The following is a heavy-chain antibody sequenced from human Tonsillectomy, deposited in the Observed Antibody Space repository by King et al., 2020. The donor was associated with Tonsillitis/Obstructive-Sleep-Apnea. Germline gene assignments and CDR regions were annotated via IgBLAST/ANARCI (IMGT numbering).Heavy chain of an antibody. CDR3: AKSLGIVVVPAAINY. Sequence: VQLVESGGGGVQPGRSLRLSCAASGFTFSSYGLHWVRQAPGKGLEWVAVISYDGSNKYYADSVKGRFTISRDNSKNTLYLQMNSLRAEDTAVYYCAKSLGIVVVPAAINYWGQGTLVTVSS. V-gene: IGHV3-30*18. D-gene: IGHD2-2*01. CDR1: GFTFSSYG. CDR2: ISYDGSNK. J-gene: IGHJ4*02.